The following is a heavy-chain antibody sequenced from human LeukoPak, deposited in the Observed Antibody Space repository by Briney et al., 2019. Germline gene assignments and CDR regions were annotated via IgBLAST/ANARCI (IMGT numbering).Heavy chain of an antibody. CDR2: ISSSSSTI. J-gene: IGHJ4*02. CDR1: GFNFNTYA. V-gene: IGHV3-48*02. D-gene: IGHD2-2*01. Sequence: GGSLRLSCAASGFNFNTYAMSWVRQAPGKGLEWISYISSSSSTIYYADSVKGRFSISRDNAKNSVYLQMNSPGNEDTAVYYCTRVGGYQLPKFDYWGRGTLVTVSS. CDR3: TRVGGYQLPKFDY.